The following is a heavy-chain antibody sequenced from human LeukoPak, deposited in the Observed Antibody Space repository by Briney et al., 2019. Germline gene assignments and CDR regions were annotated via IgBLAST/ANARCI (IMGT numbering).Heavy chain of an antibody. Sequence: SETLSLTCAVYGGSFSGYYWSWIRQPPGKGLEWIGEINHSGSTNYNPSLKSRVTISIDTSKNQFSLKLSSVTAADTAVYYCARFNSGSYQHYFDYWGQGTLVTVSS. CDR2: INHSGST. J-gene: IGHJ4*02. CDR3: ARFNSGSYQHYFDY. CDR1: GGSFSGYY. V-gene: IGHV4-34*01. D-gene: IGHD1-26*01.